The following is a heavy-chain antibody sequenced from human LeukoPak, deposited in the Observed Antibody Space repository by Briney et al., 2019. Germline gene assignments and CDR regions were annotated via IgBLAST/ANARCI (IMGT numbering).Heavy chain of an antibody. J-gene: IGHJ6*02. Sequence: GGSLRLSCAASGFTFSTYEMNWVRQAPGKGLEWVSYISSSSNTKYYADSVRGRFTISRDNSKNTLYLQMNSLRADDTAVYYCAKSSLIYYYYGWDVWGQGTTVTVSS. V-gene: IGHV3-48*03. CDR3: AKSSLIYYYYGWDV. CDR1: GFTFSTYE. CDR2: ISSSSNTK. D-gene: IGHD2-21*01.